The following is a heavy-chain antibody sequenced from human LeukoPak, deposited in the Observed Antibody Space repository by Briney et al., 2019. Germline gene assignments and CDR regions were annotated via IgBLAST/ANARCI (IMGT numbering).Heavy chain of an antibody. J-gene: IGHJ4*02. V-gene: IGHV3-21*01. CDR1: GFTFSSYS. D-gene: IGHD5-18*01. CDR2: ISSSSSYI. Sequence: GESLKISCAASGFTFSSYSMNWVRQAPGKGLEWVSSISSSSSYIYYADSVKGRFTISRDNAKNSLYLQMNSLRAEDTAVYYCARDAEQLSIDWGQGTLVTVSS. CDR3: ARDAEQLSID.